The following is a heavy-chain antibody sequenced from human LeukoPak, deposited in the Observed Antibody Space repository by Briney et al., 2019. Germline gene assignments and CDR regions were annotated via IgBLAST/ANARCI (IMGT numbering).Heavy chain of an antibody. J-gene: IGHJ4*02. V-gene: IGHV3-23*01. CDR3: AENGEKITIFGVVIIPPDY. Sequence: PGGSLRLSCAASGFTFSSYAMSWVRQAPGKGLEWVSAISGSGGSTYYADSVKGRFTISRDNSKNTLYLQMNSLRAEDTAVYYRAENGEKITIFGVVIIPPDYWGQGTLVTVSS. D-gene: IGHD3-3*01. CDR2: ISGSGGST. CDR1: GFTFSSYA.